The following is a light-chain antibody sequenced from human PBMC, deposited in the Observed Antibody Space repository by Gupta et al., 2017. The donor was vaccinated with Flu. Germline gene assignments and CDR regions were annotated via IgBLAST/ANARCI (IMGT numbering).Light chain of an antibody. CDR3: QQLNSYPPYS. CDR1: QGISSY. CDR2: AAS. Sequence: DIHLTQSPSFLSASVGDRVTITCRASQGISSYLAWYQQKPGKAPKLLIYAASTLQSGVPSRFSGSGSGTEFTLTISSRQPEDFATYYCQQLNSYPPYSFGQGTKLEIK. V-gene: IGKV1-9*01. J-gene: IGKJ2*03.